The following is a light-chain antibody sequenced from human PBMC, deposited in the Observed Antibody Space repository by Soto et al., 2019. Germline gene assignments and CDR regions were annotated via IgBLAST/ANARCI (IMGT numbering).Light chain of an antibody. J-gene: IGKJ5*01. Sequence: EILLTQSPATLSLSPGERATLSCRASQSVSSYLAWYQQKPGQAPRLIIYDASNRATGIPARFSGSGSGTDFTLTISSLEPEDFALYYCQHYQVGQPIAFGRGTRLEIK. V-gene: IGKV3-11*01. CDR1: QSVSSY. CDR3: QHYQVGQPIA. CDR2: DAS.